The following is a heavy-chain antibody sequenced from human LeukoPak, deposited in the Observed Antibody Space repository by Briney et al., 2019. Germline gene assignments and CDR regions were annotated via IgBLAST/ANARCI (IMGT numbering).Heavy chain of an antibody. CDR1: GGSISSKNDY. J-gene: IGHJ4*02. V-gene: IGHV4-39*01. Sequence: KASETLSLTCSVSGGSISSKNDYWGWIRQPPGKGLEWIGNILYSGTTFYNPSLKNRVTISVDTSKNHFSLKLSSVTAADTAVYYCARRSVPLRPKSHFDYWGQGTLVTVSS. CDR2: ILYSGTT. D-gene: IGHD3-16*01. CDR3: ARRSVPLRPKSHFDY.